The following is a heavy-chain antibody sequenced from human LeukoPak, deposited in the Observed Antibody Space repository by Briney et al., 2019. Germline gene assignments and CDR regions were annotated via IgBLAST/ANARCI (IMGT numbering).Heavy chain of an antibody. J-gene: IGHJ4*02. Sequence: GRSLRLSCAASGFTFSSYGMHWVRQAPGKGLEWVAFIRYDGSNKYYADSVKGRFTISRDNAKNSVYLQMSSPRAEDTAVYRCTIFDYWGQGTLVTVSS. CDR3: TIFDY. CDR2: IRYDGSNK. V-gene: IGHV3-33*08. CDR1: GFTFSSYG.